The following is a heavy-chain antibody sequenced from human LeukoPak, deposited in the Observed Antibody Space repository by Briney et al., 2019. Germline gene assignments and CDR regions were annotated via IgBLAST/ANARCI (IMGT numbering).Heavy chain of an antibody. CDR1: GGSISSYY. CDR2: IYYSGST. Sequence: SETLSLTCTVSGGSISSYYWSWIRQPPGKGLEWIGYIYYSGSTNYNPSLKSRVTISVDTSKNQFSLKLSSVTAADTAVYYCARGAYDYDSSGYYLYWGQGILVTVSS. D-gene: IGHD3-22*01. CDR3: ARGAYDYDSSGYYLY. J-gene: IGHJ4*02. V-gene: IGHV4-59*08.